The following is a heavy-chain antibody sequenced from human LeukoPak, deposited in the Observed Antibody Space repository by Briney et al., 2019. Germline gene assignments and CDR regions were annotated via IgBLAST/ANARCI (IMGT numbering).Heavy chain of an antibody. D-gene: IGHD3-3*01. V-gene: IGHV4-59*01. J-gene: IGHJ4*02. Sequence: PSETLSLTCTVSGGSISSYYWSWIRQPPGKGLEWIGYIYYSGSTNYNPSLKSRVTISVDTSKNQFSLKLSSVTAADTAVYYCARVNDFWSGYPLDDWGQGTLVTVSS. CDR2: IYYSGST. CDR3: ARVNDFWSGYPLDD. CDR1: GGSISSYY.